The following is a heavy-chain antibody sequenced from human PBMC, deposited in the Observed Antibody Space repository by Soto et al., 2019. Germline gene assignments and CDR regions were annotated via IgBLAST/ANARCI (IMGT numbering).Heavy chain of an antibody. CDR3: ARSWGGSYIDAFDI. CDR1: GVSISSTSYY. Sequence: QLQLQESGPGLVKPSGTLSLTCTVSGVSISSTSYYWGWFRQPPGKGLEWIGSIYYIGSTYYNPSLKSRVTISVDTSKNQFSLKLSSVTAADTAVYYCARSWGGSYIDAFDIWGQGTMVTVSS. J-gene: IGHJ3*02. D-gene: IGHD1-26*01. V-gene: IGHV4-39*01. CDR2: IYYIGST.